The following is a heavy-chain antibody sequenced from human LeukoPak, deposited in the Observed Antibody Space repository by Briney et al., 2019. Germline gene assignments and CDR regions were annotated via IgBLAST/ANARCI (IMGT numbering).Heavy chain of an antibody. Sequence: SETLSLTCTFSGGSISSNYWSWIRQPPGKGLEWIGYIYYSGSTNYNPSLKSRVTISVDTSKNQFSLKLSSVPAADTAVYYCARRRYRDYFDYWGQGTLVTVSP. V-gene: IGHV4-59*08. CDR3: ARRRYRDYFDY. CDR1: GGSISSNY. D-gene: IGHD1-26*01. CDR2: IYYSGST. J-gene: IGHJ4*02.